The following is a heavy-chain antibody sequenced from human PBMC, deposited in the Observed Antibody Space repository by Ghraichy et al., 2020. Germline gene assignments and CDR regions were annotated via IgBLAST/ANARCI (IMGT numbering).Heavy chain of an antibody. CDR3: ARHGIAATGQGWFDP. D-gene: IGHD6-13*01. CDR2: VYINGHT. V-gene: IGHV4-39*01. Sequence: SETLSLTCTVSGGSVSSPTLHWRWIRQPPGKGLEWIGSVYINGHTYSKPSLKSRVTIPVDMSKNQFSLRLRPVTAADTAVYYCARHGIAATGQGWFDPWGQGTLVTDSS. CDR1: GGSVSSPTLH. J-gene: IGHJ5*02.